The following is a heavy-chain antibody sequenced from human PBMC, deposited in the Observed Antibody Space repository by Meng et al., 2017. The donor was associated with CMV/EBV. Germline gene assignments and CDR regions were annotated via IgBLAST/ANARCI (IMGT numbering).Heavy chain of an antibody. V-gene: IGHV4-59*01. J-gene: IGHJ5*02. CDR2: IYYSGST. CDR3: AREGYDFWSGSPPRGWFDP. D-gene: IGHD3-3*01. Sequence: SETLSLTCTVSGGSISSYYWSWIWQPPGKGVEWIGYIYYSGSTNYNPSLKSRVTISVDTSKNQFSLKLSSVTAADTAVYYCAREGYDFWSGSPPRGWFDPWGQGTLVTVSS. CDR1: GGSISSYY.